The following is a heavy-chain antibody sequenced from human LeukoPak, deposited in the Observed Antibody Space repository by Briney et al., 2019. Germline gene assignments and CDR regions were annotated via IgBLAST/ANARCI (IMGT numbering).Heavy chain of an antibody. D-gene: IGHD5-18*01. Sequence: SETLSLTCTVSGGSISSYYWSWIRQPPGKGLEWIGYIYYSGSTNYNPSLKSRISISVDTSKNQFSLKLTSVTAADTAVYYCARTTEGGYTYNYFYYYYMDVWGKGTTVTISS. CDR2: IYYSGST. V-gene: IGHV4-59*01. CDR3: ARTTEGGYTYNYFYYYYMDV. CDR1: GGSISSYY. J-gene: IGHJ6*03.